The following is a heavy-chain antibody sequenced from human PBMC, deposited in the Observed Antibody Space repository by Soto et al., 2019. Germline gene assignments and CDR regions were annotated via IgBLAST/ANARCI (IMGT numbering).Heavy chain of an antibody. CDR1: GGSISSSNW. D-gene: IGHD2-2*01. V-gene: IGHV4-4*02. J-gene: IGHJ6*02. Sequence: QVQLQESGPGLVKPSGTLSLTCAVSGGSISSSNWWSWVRQPPGKGLEWIGEISHSGSTNYNPSLKSRVTISVDKSKNQFFLKLSSVTAADTAVYYWARDQGIVVVSAAPYYYYYGMDLWGQGTTVTVSS. CDR2: ISHSGST. CDR3: ARDQGIVVVSAAPYYYYYGMDL.